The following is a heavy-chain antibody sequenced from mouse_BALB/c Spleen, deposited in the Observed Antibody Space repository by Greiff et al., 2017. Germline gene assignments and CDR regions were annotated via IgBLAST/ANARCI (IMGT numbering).Heavy chain of an antibody. D-gene: IGHD2-10*02. V-gene: IGHV14-1*02. Sequence: VQLKQSGAELVRPGALVKLSCKASGFNIKDYYMHWVKQRPEQGLEWIGWIDPENGNTIYDPKFQGKASITADTSSNTAYLQLSSLTSEDTAVYYCARGYGNYAYWGQGTLVTVSA. CDR1: GFNIKDYY. CDR3: ARGYGNYAY. CDR2: IDPENGNT. J-gene: IGHJ3*01.